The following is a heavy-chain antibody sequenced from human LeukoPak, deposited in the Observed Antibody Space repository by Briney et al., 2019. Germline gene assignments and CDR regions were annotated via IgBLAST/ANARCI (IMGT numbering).Heavy chain of an antibody. CDR3: AKDLRRTRITMVRGVAYYFDY. Sequence: GGSLRLSVAAPGFTFTSYAISWVPQPPGKGLGWASPIIGVVGGTYYADSVKGRFTISRDNSKNTLYLQMNSLRAEDTAVYYCAKDLRRTRITMVRGVAYYFDYWGQGTLVTVSS. CDR2: IIGVVGGT. D-gene: IGHD3-10*01. V-gene: IGHV3-23*01. CDR1: GFTFTSYA. J-gene: IGHJ4*02.